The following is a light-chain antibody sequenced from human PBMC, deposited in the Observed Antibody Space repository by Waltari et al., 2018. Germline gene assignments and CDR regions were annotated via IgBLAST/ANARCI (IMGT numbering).Light chain of an antibody. Sequence: SVLTQPPSVSGTPGQRVSISCSGRSSNFGSKSVNLYKHVPGTAPKLPIYSNKQLPSGVPAQFPGSKSGTSASLAISGLQSEDEADYYCATWDDSLNGLFGGGTKLTVL. CDR2: SNK. CDR3: ATWDDSLNGL. V-gene: IGLV1-44*01. CDR1: SSNFGSKS. J-gene: IGLJ2*01.